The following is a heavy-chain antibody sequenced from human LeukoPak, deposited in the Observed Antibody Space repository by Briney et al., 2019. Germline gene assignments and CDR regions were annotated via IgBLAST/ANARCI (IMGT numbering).Heavy chain of an antibody. CDR2: INYNWRT. CDR3: ARDIDDVGALLDF. CDR1: DDSISSNRYF. D-gene: IGHD1-26*01. J-gene: IGHJ4*02. Sequence: PSETLSLTCTISDDSISSNRYFWAWIRQPPGGGLEWIASINYNWRTYYNPSLKSRLTISIDTAKRQFSLKLTSVTAADTALYYRARDIDDVGALLDFWGQGTLVTVSS. V-gene: IGHV4-39*07.